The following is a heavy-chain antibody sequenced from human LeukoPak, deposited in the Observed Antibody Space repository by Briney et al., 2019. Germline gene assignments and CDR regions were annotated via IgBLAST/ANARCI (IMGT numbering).Heavy chain of an antibody. V-gene: IGHV4-34*01. D-gene: IGHD6-19*01. J-gene: IGHJ3*02. CDR1: GGSFSGYY. CDR2: INHSGST. CDR3: ARDPSRGWVGLGAFDI. Sequence: ASETLSLTCAVYGGSFSGYYWSWIRQPPGKGLEWIGEINHSGSTNYNPSLKSRVTISVDTSKNQFSLKLSSVAAADTAVYYCARDPSRGWVGLGAFDIWGQGTMVTVSS.